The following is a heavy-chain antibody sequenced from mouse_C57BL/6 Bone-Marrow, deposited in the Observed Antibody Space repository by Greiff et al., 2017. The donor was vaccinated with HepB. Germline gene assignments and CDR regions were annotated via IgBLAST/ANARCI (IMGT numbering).Heavy chain of an antibody. CDR3: ARVGGWPPNAMDY. CDR2: INYDGSST. J-gene: IGHJ4*01. D-gene: IGHD2-3*01. Sequence: EVQLVESEGGLVQPGSSMKLSCTASGFTFSDYYMAWVRQVPEKGLEWVANINYDGSSTYYLDSLKSRFIISRDNAKNILYLQMSSLKSEDTATYYCARVGGWPPNAMDYWGQGTSVTVSS. CDR1: GFTFSDYY. V-gene: IGHV5-16*01.